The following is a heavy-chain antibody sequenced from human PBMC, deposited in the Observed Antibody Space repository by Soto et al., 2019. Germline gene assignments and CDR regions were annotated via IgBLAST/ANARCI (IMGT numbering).Heavy chain of an antibody. CDR1: GFTFSSYA. D-gene: IGHD1-1*01. V-gene: IGHV3-30-3*01. J-gene: IGHJ4*02. CDR2: ISYDGSNK. CDR3: ASPRLSSDGTTPIEY. Sequence: QVQLVESGGGVVQPGRSLRLSCAASGFTFSSYAMHWVRQAPGKGLEWVAVISYDGSNKYCADSVKGRFTISRDNSKNTLYLQLSSLTAADTAVYYCASPRLSSDGTTPIEYWGQGTLVTVSS.